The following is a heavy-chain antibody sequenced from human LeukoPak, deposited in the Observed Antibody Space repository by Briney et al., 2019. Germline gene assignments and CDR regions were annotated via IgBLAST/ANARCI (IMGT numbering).Heavy chain of an antibody. J-gene: IGHJ6*03. Sequence: SETLSLTCSVSGLSSSSNNNYWSWIRQPAGKGLEWIGRIYTSGSTSYNPSLKSRVTISVDTSKNQFSLKLTSVTAADTAVYYCARDAHWGPFMDVWGKGTTVTISS. V-gene: IGHV4-61*02. CDR1: GLSSSSNNNY. D-gene: IGHD7-27*01. CDR3: ARDAHWGPFMDV. CDR2: IYTSGST.